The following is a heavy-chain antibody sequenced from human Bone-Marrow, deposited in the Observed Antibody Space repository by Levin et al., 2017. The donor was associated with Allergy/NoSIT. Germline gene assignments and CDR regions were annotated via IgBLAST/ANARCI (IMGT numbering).Heavy chain of an antibody. Sequence: GGSLRLSCKASGGTFTNRAISWVRQAPGQGLEWIGGIIPSATPYYGQKMQGRIIISADEDTNTGYMELTGLRSEDTATYYCARVNGWAFEIWGQGTRVTVSS. V-gene: IGHV1-69*01. CDR1: GGTFTNRA. D-gene: IGHD6-19*01. J-gene: IGHJ3*02. CDR3: ARVNGWAFEI. CDR2: IIPSATP.